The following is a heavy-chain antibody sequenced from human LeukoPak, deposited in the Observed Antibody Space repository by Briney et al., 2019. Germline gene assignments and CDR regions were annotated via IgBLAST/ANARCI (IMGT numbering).Heavy chain of an antibody. Sequence: RTGGSLRLSCAASGFTFSSYAMHWVRQAPGKGLEWVAVISYDGSNKYYADSVKGRFTISRDNSKNTLYLQMSSLRAEDTAVYYCARDKSIVATLDYWGQGTLVTVSS. D-gene: IGHD5-12*01. CDR3: ARDKSIVATLDY. J-gene: IGHJ4*02. V-gene: IGHV3-30-3*01. CDR1: GFTFSSYA. CDR2: ISYDGSNK.